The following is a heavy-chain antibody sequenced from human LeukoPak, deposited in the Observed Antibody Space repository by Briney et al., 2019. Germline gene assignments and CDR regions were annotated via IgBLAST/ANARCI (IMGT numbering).Heavy chain of an antibody. CDR3: ANLGMGIDY. Sequence: GGSLRLSCAASGFTFSSYDMHWVRQPPGKGLEWVAFIRYDGSNKHYADSVKGRFTISRDNSKNTLYLQMNSLRAEDTAVYLCANLGMGIDYWGQGTLVTVPT. D-gene: IGHD7-27*01. J-gene: IGHJ4*02. CDR2: IRYDGSNK. V-gene: IGHV3-30*02. CDR1: GFTFSSYD.